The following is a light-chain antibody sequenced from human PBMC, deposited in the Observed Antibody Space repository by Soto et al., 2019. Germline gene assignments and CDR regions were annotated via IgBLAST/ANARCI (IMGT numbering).Light chain of an antibody. CDR3: HQSDNLPPYT. V-gene: IGKV1-33*01. CDR1: QDISNY. CDR2: DAS. J-gene: IGKJ2*01. Sequence: DIQMTQSPSSLSASVGDRVTITCQASQDISNYLNWYQQKPGKAPKLLIYDASNLETGVPSRFSGSGSGTDFTFTISSLQAEDIATYYCHQSDNLPPYTCGQGTKLEIK.